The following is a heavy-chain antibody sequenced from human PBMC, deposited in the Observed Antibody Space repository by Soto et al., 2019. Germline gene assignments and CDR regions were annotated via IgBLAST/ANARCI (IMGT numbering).Heavy chain of an antibody. D-gene: IGHD2-15*01. J-gene: IGHJ6*02. CDR3: ARESPASDCSGGSCERYYYYGMDV. CDR1: GYTFTGYY. CDR2: INPNSGGT. V-gene: IGHV1-2*04. Sequence: GASVKVSCKASGYTFTGYYMHWVRQAPGQGLEWMGWINPNSGGTNYAQKFQGWVTMTRDTSISTAYMELSRLRSDDTAVYYCARESPASDCSGGSCERYYYYGMDVWGQGTTVTVSS.